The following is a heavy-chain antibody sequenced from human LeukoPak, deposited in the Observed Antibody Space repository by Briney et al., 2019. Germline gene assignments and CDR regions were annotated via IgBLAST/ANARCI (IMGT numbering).Heavy chain of an antibody. Sequence: GGSLRLSCVASGFTFSSSWMSWVRRAPGKGLEWVANIKQDGTEEYYVDSVRGRFSISKDNAKNSLYLQMNSLRAEDTAVYYCAKDYNSGWYYFDYWGQGTLVTVSS. V-gene: IGHV3-7*03. CDR2: IKQDGTEE. CDR1: GFTFSSSW. CDR3: AKDYNSGWYYFDY. D-gene: IGHD6-19*01. J-gene: IGHJ4*02.